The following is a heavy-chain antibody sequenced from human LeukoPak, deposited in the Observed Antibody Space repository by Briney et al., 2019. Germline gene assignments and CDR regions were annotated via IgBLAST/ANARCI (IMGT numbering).Heavy chain of an antibody. CDR1: GGSISSGGYY. CDR3: ARKQLAGNWYFDL. D-gene: IGHD6-13*01. CDR2: IYYSGST. Sequence: PSETLSLTCTVSGGSISSGGYYWSWIRQHPGKGLEWIGYIYYSGSTYYNPSLKSRVTISVDTSKNQLSLKLSSVTAADTAVYYCARKQLAGNWYFDLWGRGTLVTVSS. V-gene: IGHV4-61*08. J-gene: IGHJ2*01.